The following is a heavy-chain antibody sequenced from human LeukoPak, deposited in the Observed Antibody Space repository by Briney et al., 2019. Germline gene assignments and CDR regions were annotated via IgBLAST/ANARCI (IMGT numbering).Heavy chain of an antibody. CDR2: ISGSGGST. V-gene: IGHV3-23*01. CDR3: AKGGLYSSSSSRFDP. D-gene: IGHD6-6*01. CDR1: GFTFSSYA. Sequence: PGGSLRLSCAASGFTFSSYAMSWVRQAPGMGLEWVSAISGSGGSTYYADSVKGRFTISRDNSKNTLYLQMNSLRAEDTAVYYCAKGGLYSSSSSRFDPWGQGTLVTVSS. J-gene: IGHJ5*02.